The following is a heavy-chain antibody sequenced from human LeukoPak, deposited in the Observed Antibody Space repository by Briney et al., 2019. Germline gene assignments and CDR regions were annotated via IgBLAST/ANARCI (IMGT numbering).Heavy chain of an antibody. CDR2: IIPIFGTA. Sequence: SVKVSCKASGGTFSSYAISWVRQAPGQGLEWMGGIIPIFGTANYAQKFQGRVTITADKSTSTAYMELSSLRSEDTAVYYCARAKMLGGYDFYWGQGTLVTVSS. J-gene: IGHJ4*02. D-gene: IGHD5-12*01. V-gene: IGHV1-69*06. CDR1: GGTFSSYA. CDR3: ARAKMLGGYDFY.